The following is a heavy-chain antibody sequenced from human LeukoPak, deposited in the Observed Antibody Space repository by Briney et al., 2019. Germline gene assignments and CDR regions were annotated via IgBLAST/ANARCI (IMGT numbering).Heavy chain of an antibody. CDR3: ARVGSGYYDEAFDI. CDR2: ISSSSSYI. D-gene: IGHD3-22*01. Sequence: PGGSLRLSCAASGFTFSSYSMNWVRQAPGKGLEWASSISSSSSYIYYADSVKGRFTISRDNAKNSLYLQMNSLRAEDTAVYYCARVGSGYYDEAFDIWGQGTMVTVSS. V-gene: IGHV3-21*01. J-gene: IGHJ3*02. CDR1: GFTFSSYS.